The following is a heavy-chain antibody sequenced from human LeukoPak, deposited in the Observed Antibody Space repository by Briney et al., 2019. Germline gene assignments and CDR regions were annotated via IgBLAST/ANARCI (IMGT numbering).Heavy chain of an antibody. CDR2: IKEDASEK. CDR1: GFTFGSYW. V-gene: IGHV3-7*01. CDR3: ARRASGVVAAFDY. D-gene: IGHD2-15*01. Sequence: GGSLRLSCAASGFTFGSYWMSWVRQTPGKGLEWVANIKEDASEKYYVDSVKGRFTISRDNSKNTLYLQMNSLRAEDTAVYYCARRASGVVAAFDYWGQGTLVTVSS. J-gene: IGHJ4*02.